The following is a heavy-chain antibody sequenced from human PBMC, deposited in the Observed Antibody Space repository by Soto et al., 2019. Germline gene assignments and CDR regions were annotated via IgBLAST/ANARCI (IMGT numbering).Heavy chain of an antibody. V-gene: IGHV4-31*03. J-gene: IGHJ4*02. D-gene: IGHD6-6*01. Sequence: QVQLQESGPGLAKPSQTLSLTCSVSGESISSGGYYWSWIRHHPGKGLEWIGYIYDSESAYYNPSLKSRVTISMDTSKNHLAMRLSSVTAADTAVYYCARASSSSSAADYWGQGTLATVSS. CDR3: ARASSSSSAADY. CDR1: GESISSGGYY. CDR2: IYDSESA.